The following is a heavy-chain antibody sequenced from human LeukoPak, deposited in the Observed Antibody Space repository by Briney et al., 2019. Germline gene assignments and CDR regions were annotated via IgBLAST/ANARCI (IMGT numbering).Heavy chain of an antibody. CDR3: ARVKLAVAARRYFDY. V-gene: IGHV3-53*01. Sequence: GGSLRLSCAASGFIVSDNYMSWVRQAPGKGLEWVSVIYSGGNTYYADSVKGRFTISRDNAKNSLYLQMNSLRAEDTAVYYCARVKLAVAARRYFDYWGQGTLVTVSS. J-gene: IGHJ4*02. CDR2: IYSGGNT. CDR1: GFIVSDNY. D-gene: IGHD6-19*01.